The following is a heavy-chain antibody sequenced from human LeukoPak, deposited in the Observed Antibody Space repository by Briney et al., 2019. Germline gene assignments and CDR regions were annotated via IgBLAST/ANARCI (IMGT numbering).Heavy chain of an antibody. J-gene: IGHJ5*01. V-gene: IGHV3-33*01. Sequence: GRSLRLSCAGSGFTFSSFGMHWVRQAPGKGLEWVAVIWYDGSKTYYADSVRGRFTISRDNAKNSLYLQMNSLTAEDTAVYYCGRDPDSWGQGTVVTVSS. CDR1: GFTFSSFG. CDR2: IWYDGSKT. CDR3: GRDPDS.